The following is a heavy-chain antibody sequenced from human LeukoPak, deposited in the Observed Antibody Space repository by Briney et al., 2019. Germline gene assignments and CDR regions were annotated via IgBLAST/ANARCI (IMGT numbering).Heavy chain of an antibody. CDR3: AKTNSGVLAFDI. Sequence: GGSLRLSCAASGFTFSSYWMSWVRQAPGKGLEWVSAISGSGGSTYYADSVKGRFTISRDNSKNTLYLQMNSLRAEDTAVYYCAKTNSGVLAFDIWGQGTMVTVSS. CDR1: GFTFSSYW. D-gene: IGHD2-8*02. V-gene: IGHV3-23*01. CDR2: ISGSGGST. J-gene: IGHJ3*02.